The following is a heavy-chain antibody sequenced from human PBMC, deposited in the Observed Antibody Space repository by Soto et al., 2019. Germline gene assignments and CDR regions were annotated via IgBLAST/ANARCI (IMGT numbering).Heavy chain of an antibody. Sequence: GGSLRLSCAASGFTFSGSAMHWVRQASGKGLEWVGLIRSQSNSYVTAYAASVKGRFTISRDDSKSTAYLQMNSLKTEDTAVYYCTRHVDTAMIVESWGQGALGTAPQ. D-gene: IGHD5-18*01. CDR2: IRSQSNSYVT. V-gene: IGHV3-73*01. J-gene: IGHJ4*02. CDR3: TRHVDTAMIVES. CDR1: GFTFSGSA.